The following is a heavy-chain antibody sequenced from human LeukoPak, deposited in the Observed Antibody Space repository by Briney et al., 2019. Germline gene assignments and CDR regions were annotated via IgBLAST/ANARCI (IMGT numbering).Heavy chain of an antibody. D-gene: IGHD1-26*01. V-gene: IGHV3-30*18. CDR2: ISYDGSNK. CDR3: AKDPSGSYLRGYFDY. CDR1: GFTFSSYG. Sequence: PGGSLRLSCAASGFTFSSYGMHWVRRAPGKGLEWVAVISYDGSNKYYADSVKGRFTISRDNSKNTLYLQMNSLRAEDTAVYYCAKDPSGSYLRGYFDYWGQGTLVTVSS. J-gene: IGHJ4*02.